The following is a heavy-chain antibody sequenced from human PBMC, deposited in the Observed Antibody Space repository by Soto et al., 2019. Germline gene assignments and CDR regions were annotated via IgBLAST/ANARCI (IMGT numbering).Heavy chain of an antibody. J-gene: IGHJ6*02. V-gene: IGHV4-61*01. CDR3: ARSNAYYYYGMDV. CDR1: GGSVSSGSYY. Sequence: ETLSLTCTVSGGSVSSGSYYWSWIRQPPGKGLEWIGYIYYSGSTNYNPSLKSRVTISVDTSKNQFSLKLSSVTAADTAVYYCARSNAYYYYGMDVWGQGTTVTVSS. CDR2: IYYSGST.